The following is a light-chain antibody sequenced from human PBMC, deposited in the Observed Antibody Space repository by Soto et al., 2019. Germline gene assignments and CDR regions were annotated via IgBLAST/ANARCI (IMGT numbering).Light chain of an antibody. Sequence: QSALTKPASVSGSPGQSITISCTGTSSDVGGYNYVSWYQQHPGKAPKLMIYEVSNRPSGVSNRVSGSKSGNTASLTISGLQTEDEADYYCSSFTSSNTWVFGGGTKVTVL. J-gene: IGLJ3*02. CDR3: SSFTSSNTWV. CDR2: EVS. V-gene: IGLV2-14*01. CDR1: SSDVGGYNY.